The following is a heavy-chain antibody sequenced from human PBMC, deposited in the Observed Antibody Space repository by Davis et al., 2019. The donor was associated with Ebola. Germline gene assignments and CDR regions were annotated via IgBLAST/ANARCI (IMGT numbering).Heavy chain of an antibody. CDR1: GFTFSNYA. CDR2: ISGSGGTT. J-gene: IGHJ6*02. CDR3: AKGGYCSGGSCYPEYYYYGMDV. V-gene: IGHV3-23*01. D-gene: IGHD2-15*01. Sequence: GGSLRLSCAASGFTFSNYAMSWVRQAPGKGLEWVSAISGSGGTTYYADSVKGRFTISRDNSKNTLNLQMNSLRAEDTAVYYCAKGGYCSGGSCYPEYYYYGMDVWGQGTTVTVSS.